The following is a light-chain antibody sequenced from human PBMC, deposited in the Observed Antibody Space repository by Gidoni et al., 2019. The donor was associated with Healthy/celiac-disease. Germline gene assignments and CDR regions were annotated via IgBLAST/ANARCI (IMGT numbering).Light chain of an antibody. CDR2: AAS. V-gene: IGKV1-39*01. CDR3: QQSYNAYT. CDR1: QSISSY. J-gene: IGKJ2*01. Sequence: IQLTQSPSSLSASVGDRVTITCRASQSISSYLNWYQQKPGKAPKLLIYAASSLQSGVPSRLSGSGSGTDFTLTISSLQPEDFATYYCQQSYNAYTFGQGTKLKIQ.